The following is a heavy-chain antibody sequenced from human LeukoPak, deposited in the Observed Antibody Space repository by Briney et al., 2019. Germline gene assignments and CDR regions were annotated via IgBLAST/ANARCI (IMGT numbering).Heavy chain of an antibody. J-gene: IGHJ6*03. Sequence: PSETLSLTCAVYGGSFSGYHWSWIRQPPGKGLEWIGEINHSGSTNYNPSLKSRVTISVDTSKNQFSLKLSSVTAADTAVYYCARELNYYGSGSYYNLKYYYYYMDVWGKGTTVTVSS. V-gene: IGHV4-34*01. CDR3: ARELNYYGSGSYYNLKYYYYYMDV. CDR2: INHSGST. CDR1: GGSFSGYH. D-gene: IGHD3-10*01.